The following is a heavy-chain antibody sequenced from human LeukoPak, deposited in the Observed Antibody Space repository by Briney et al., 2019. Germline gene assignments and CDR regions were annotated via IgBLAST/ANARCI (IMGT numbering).Heavy chain of an antibody. CDR1: GGSISSYF. CDR3: ARQYYDRTGYYYFDH. CDR2: MYYSGST. Sequence: SETLSLTCSVSGGSISSYFWNWIRQPPGKGLEWIGSMYYSGSTYSNASLKSRVTISADTSKNQFSLKLSSVTAADTATYYCARQYYDRTGYYYFDHWTQGTLVTVSS. D-gene: IGHD3-22*01. V-gene: IGHV4-39*01. J-gene: IGHJ4*02.